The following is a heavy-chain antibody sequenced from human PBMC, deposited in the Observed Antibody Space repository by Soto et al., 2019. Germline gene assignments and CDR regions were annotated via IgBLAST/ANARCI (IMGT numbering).Heavy chain of an antibody. CDR1: GFTFSTYG. V-gene: IGHV3-30*02. J-gene: IGHJ6*02. D-gene: IGHD2-21*01. CDR3: ARRIPFGYGMDV. CDR2: IRYGGGNT. Sequence: GGSLRLSCAASGFTFSTYGMHWVRQAPGKGLEYVASIRYGGGNTDYASSVKGRFTISRDNSKNTLYLQMGSPRAEDMAVYYCARRIPFGYGMDVWGQGTTVTVSS.